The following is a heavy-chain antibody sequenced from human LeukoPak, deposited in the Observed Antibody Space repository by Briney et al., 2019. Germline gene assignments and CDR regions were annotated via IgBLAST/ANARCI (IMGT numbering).Heavy chain of an antibody. D-gene: IGHD2-15*01. J-gene: IGHJ4*02. CDR1: GGSMSSNNYY. CDR2: IYYSGST. Sequence: SETLSLNCTVSGGSMSSNNYYWGWIRQPPGKGLEWIGNIYYSGSTHDNPSLKSRVTISVDTSKNQFSLKLSSVTAADTAVYYCARLVGWPYRYYFDYWGQGTLITVSS. V-gene: IGHV4-39*01. CDR3: ARLVGWPYRYYFDY.